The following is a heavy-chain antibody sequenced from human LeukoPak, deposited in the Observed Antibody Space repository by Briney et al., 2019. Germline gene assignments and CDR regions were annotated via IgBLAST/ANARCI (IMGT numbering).Heavy chain of an antibody. CDR3: AREGIAARTGSYYFDY. J-gene: IGHJ4*02. CDR1: GFTVGSNY. D-gene: IGHD6-6*01. Sequence: PGGSLRLSCAASGFTVGSNYMSWVRQAPGKGLEWVSVIYSGGSTYYADSVKGRFTISKDNSKNTLYLQMNSLRAEDTAVYYCAREGIAARTGSYYFDYRGQGTLVTVSS. CDR2: IYSGGST. V-gene: IGHV3-66*02.